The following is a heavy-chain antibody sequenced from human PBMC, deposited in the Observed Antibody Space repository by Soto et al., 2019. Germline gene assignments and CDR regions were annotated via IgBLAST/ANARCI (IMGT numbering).Heavy chain of an antibody. Sequence: ASVKVSCKASGYTFTGYYMHWVRQAPGQGLEWMGWINPNSGGTNYAQKFQGRVTMTRDTSISTAYMELSRLRSDDTAVYYCARDLEVSSSWYWTFDFGGQGQWSPSPQ. CDR3: ARDLEVSSSWYWTFDF. J-gene: IGHJ3*01. V-gene: IGHV1-2*02. CDR1: GYTFTGYY. CDR2: INPNSGGT. D-gene: IGHD6-13*01.